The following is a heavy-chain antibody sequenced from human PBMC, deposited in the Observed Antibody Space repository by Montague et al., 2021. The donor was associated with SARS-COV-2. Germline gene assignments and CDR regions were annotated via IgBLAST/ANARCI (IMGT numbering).Heavy chain of an antibody. V-gene: IGHV4-59*01. J-gene: IGHJ5*02. CDR2: IYYRGST. Sequence: SETLSLTCTDSGGSINSSYWIWIRQPPGKGFEWIGYIYYRGSTNYNPSLETRVTISVDPSKNQFSLKMRSVTAADTAVYYCAREDRWNWFDPWGQGTLVIVSS. D-gene: IGHD5-24*01. CDR3: AREDRWNWFDP. CDR1: GGSINSSY.